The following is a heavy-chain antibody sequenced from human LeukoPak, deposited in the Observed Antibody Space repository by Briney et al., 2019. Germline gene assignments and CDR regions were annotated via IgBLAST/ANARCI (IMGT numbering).Heavy chain of an antibody. J-gene: IGHJ4*02. V-gene: IGHV1-2*02. Sequence: ASVKVSCKASGYTFTGYYMHWVRQAPGQGLEWMGWINPNSGGTNYAQKFQGRVTMTRDTSISTAYMELSRLRSDDTAVYYCARVGYCSGGSCYSADYWGQGTLVIVSS. CDR2: INPNSGGT. D-gene: IGHD2-15*01. CDR3: ARVGYCSGGSCYSADY. CDR1: GYTFTGYY.